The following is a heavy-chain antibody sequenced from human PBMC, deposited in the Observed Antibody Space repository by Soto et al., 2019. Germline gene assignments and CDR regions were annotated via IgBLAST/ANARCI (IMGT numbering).Heavy chain of an antibody. CDR3: AREVAVAGTGAFDI. CDR1: GLTFSSYG. D-gene: IGHD6-19*01. J-gene: IGHJ3*02. CDR2: IWYDGSNK. Sequence: QVQLVESGGGVVQPGRSLRLYCAASGLTFSSYGMHWVRQAPGKGLEWVAVIWYDGSNKYYADSVKGRFTISRDNSKNTLYLQMNSLSAEDTAVYYCAREVAVAGTGAFDIWGQGTMVTVSS. V-gene: IGHV3-33*01.